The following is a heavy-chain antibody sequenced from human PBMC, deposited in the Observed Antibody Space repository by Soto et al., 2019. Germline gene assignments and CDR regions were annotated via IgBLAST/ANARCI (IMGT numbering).Heavy chain of an antibody. CDR2: TYYRSKWYN. D-gene: IGHD6-6*01. V-gene: IGHV6-1*01. Sequence: PSQTLSLTCAISGDSVSSNSAAWNWIRQSPSRGLEWLGRTYYRSKWYNDYAVSVKSRITINPDTSKNQISLQLNSVTPEDTAVYYCAREVRAALLYHKTYYYYYGMDVWGQGTTVTVSS. CDR1: GDSVSSNSAA. CDR3: AREVRAALLYHKTYYYYYGMDV. J-gene: IGHJ6*02.